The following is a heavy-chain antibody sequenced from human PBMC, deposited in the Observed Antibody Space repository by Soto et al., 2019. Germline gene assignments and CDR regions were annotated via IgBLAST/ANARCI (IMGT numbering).Heavy chain of an antibody. V-gene: IGHV3-7*01. CDR2: IKQDGSEK. CDR3: ARDLGSRLRGYEGTGNDLGLVFDY. Sequence: GGSLRLSCAASGFTFSSYWMSWVRQAPGKGLEWVANIKQDGSEKYYVDSVKGRFTISRDNAKNSLYLQMNSLRAEDTAVYYCARDLGSRLRGYEGTGNDLGLVFDYWGQGTLVTVSS. D-gene: IGHD5-12*01. J-gene: IGHJ4*02. CDR1: GFTFSSYW.